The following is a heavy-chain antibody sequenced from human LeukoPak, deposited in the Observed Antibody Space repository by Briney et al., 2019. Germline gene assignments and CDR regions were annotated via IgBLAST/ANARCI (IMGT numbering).Heavy chain of an antibody. Sequence: KGSGPTLVNPTETLTLPCPVSGFSLTNGRMGVSWIRQPPGKALEWLAHIFSNDEKSYNTSLERRLTISKDTSKSQVVLTMTNMDPVDTATDYCARIYDSSGSVFWGQGTLVTVSS. CDR1: GFSLTNGRMG. CDR2: IFSNDEK. V-gene: IGHV2-26*01. CDR3: ARIYDSSGSVF. J-gene: IGHJ4*02. D-gene: IGHD3-22*01.